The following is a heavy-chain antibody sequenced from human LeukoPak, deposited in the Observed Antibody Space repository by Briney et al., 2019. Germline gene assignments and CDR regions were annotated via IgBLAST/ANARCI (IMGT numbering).Heavy chain of an antibody. Sequence: GGSLRLSCAGSGFIFRNYAMSWVRQAPGKGLEWVAVISNNGTNKYYADSVKGRFTISRDNSKNTLYLQMNSLRAEDTAVYYCARSTGDCSGGTCYSDFDCWGQGTLVTVSS. CDR3: ARSTGDCSGGTCYSDFDC. CDR2: ISNNGTNK. J-gene: IGHJ4*02. CDR1: GFIFRNYA. V-gene: IGHV3-30*01. D-gene: IGHD2-15*01.